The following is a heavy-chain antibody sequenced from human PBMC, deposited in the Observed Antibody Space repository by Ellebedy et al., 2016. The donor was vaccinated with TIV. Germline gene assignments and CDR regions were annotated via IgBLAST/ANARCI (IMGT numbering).Heavy chain of an antibody. J-gene: IGHJ4*02. CDR3: TRDQAFYAFDY. CDR2: ISWDGYNT. Sequence: GESLKISXTASEFTFNDSAMHWVRQAPGKGLEWVSLISWDGYNTHYADSVKGRFTISRDNSKNSLYLQMDSLRAQDTAVYFCTRDQAFYAFDYWGQGTLVTVSS. V-gene: IGHV3-43D*03. D-gene: IGHD5/OR15-5a*01. CDR1: EFTFNDSA.